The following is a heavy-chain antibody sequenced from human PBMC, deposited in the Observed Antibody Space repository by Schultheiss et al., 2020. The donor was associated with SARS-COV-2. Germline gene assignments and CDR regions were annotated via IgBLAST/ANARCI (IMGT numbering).Heavy chain of an antibody. V-gene: IGHV4-4*07. CDR3: ARDRSGWFRY. Sequence: SETLSLTCAVYGGSFSGYYWSWIRQPPGKGLEWIGRIYTSGSTNYNPSLKSRVTISVDTSKNQFSLKLSSVTAADTAVYYCARDRSGWFRYWGQGTLVTVSS. J-gene: IGHJ4*02. CDR2: IYTSGST. CDR1: GGSFSGYY. D-gene: IGHD6-19*01.